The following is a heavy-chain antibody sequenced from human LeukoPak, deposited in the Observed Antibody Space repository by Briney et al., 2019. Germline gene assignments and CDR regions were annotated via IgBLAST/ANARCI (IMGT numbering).Heavy chain of an antibody. D-gene: IGHD5-24*01. Sequence: PSQTLSLTCSVSGGSISSGSYYWSWIRQPAGKGLEWIGRIYTSGSTSYSPSLKSRVTISLDTSENQFSLKLTSVTAADTAVYSCARGRDGYYFDYWGQGTLVTVSS. V-gene: IGHV4-61*02. CDR1: GGSISSGSYY. CDR3: ARGRDGYYFDY. CDR2: IYTSGST. J-gene: IGHJ4*02.